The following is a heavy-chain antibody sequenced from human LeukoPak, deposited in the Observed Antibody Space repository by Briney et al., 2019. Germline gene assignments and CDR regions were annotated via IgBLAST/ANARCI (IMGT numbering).Heavy chain of an antibody. J-gene: IGHJ3*02. V-gene: IGHV2-5*01. Sequence: SGPTLVNPTQTLTLTCTVSGFSLSTSGVGVGWSRQPPGKALEWLALIYWNDYKRYTPSLKSRLTITKDTAKNQVVLTMTNMDPVDTAIYYCTPRRILRFLAWFRAGVAFDIWGQGTMVTVTS. CDR2: IYWNDYK. CDR3: TPRRILRFLAWFRAGVAFDI. CDR1: GFSLSTSGVG. D-gene: IGHD3-3*01.